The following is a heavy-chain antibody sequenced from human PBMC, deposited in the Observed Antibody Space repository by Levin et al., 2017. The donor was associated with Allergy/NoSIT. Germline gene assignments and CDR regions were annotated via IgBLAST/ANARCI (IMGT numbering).Heavy chain of an antibody. Sequence: SETLSLTCAVYGGSFSGYYWSWIRQPPGKGLEWIGEINHSGSTNYNPSLKSRVTISVDTSKNQFSLKLSSVTAADTAVYYCARGRIRHGYSYGWGNGMDVWGQGTTVTVSS. J-gene: IGHJ6*02. V-gene: IGHV4-34*01. CDR1: GGSFSGYY. D-gene: IGHD5-18*01. CDR3: ARGRIRHGYSYGWGNGMDV. CDR2: INHSGST.